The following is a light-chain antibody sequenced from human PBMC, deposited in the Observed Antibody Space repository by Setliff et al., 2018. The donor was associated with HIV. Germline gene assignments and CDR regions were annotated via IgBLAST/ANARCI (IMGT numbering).Light chain of an antibody. J-gene: IGLJ3*02. CDR2: EVS. Sequence: QSVLTQPASVSGSPGQWITISCTGTSSDIGSYDYVSWYQQHPGRAPQLMISEVSNRPSGVSHRFSGSKSGNTASLTISGLPAEDEADYYCSSYTTSATVLFGGGTKGTVL. CDR1: SSDIGSYDY. CDR3: SSYTTSATVL. V-gene: IGLV2-14*01.